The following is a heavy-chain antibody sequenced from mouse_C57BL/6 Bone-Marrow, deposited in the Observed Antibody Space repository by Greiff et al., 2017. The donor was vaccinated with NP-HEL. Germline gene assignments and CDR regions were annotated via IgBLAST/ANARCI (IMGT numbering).Heavy chain of an antibody. CDR1: GYTFTSYW. V-gene: IGHV1-59*01. CDR2: IDPSDSYT. J-gene: IGHJ3*01. Sequence: QVQLQQPGAELVRPGTSVKLSCKASGYTFTSYWMHWVKQRPGQGLEWIGVIDPSDSYTNSNQKFKGKATLTVDTSSSTAYMQLSSLTSEDSAVYYCARPRYYYGSSYPFAYWGQGTLVTVSA. D-gene: IGHD1-1*01. CDR3: ARPRYYYGSSYPFAY.